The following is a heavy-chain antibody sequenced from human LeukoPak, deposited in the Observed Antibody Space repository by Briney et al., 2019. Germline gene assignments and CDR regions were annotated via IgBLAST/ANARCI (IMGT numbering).Heavy chain of an antibody. CDR3: ARHSTVTTFIFVY. D-gene: IGHD4-17*01. Sequence: ASETLSLTCTVSGGSISNSSYYWGWIRQPPGKGLEWIGSIYYSGSTYYNPSLKSRVTISVDTSRNHFSLKLSSVTAADTAVYYCARHSTVTTFIFVYWGQGTLVTVSS. CDR2: IYYSGST. V-gene: IGHV4-39*01. J-gene: IGHJ4*02. CDR1: GGSISNSSYY.